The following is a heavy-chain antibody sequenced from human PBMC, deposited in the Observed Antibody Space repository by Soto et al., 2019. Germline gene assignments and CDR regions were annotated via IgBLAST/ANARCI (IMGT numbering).Heavy chain of an antibody. Sequence: PGESLKISCKGSGYSFTSYWISWVRQMPGKGLEWMGRIDPSDSYTNYSPSFQGHVTISADKSISTAYLQWSSLKASDTAMYYCARDVAPFGPQGPDQLWGQGNLVTVYS. V-gene: IGHV5-10-1*01. CDR3: ARDVAPFGPQGPDQL. D-gene: IGHD2-2*01. J-gene: IGHJ4*02. CDR1: GYSFTSYW. CDR2: IDPSDSYT.